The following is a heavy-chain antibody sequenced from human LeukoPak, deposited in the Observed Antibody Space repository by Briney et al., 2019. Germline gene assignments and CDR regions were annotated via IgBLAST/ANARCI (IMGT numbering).Heavy chain of an antibody. V-gene: IGHV3-48*01. CDR1: GFTFSSYS. Sequence: GGSLRLSCAASGFTFSSYSMNWIRQAPGKGLEWVSYISSSSSTIYYADSVKGRFIISRDNAKNSLYLQMNSLRAEDTAVYYCARDLSAARLGYFQHWGQGTLVTVSS. CDR2: ISSSSSTI. J-gene: IGHJ1*01. CDR3: ARDLSAARLGYFQH. D-gene: IGHD6-19*01.